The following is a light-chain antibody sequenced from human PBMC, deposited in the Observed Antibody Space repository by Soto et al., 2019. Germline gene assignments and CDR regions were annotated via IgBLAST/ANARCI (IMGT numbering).Light chain of an antibody. CDR2: GNS. CDR1: SSNIGAGYD. V-gene: IGLV1-40*01. J-gene: IGLJ1*01. Sequence: QSVLTQPPSVSGAPGQRVTISCTGSSSNIGAGYDVHWYQQLPGTAPKLLFYGNSNRPSGVPDRFSGSKSGTSASLAITGLQAEDEADYYCQSHDSSLSGYVFGTGTKLT. CDR3: QSHDSSLSGYV.